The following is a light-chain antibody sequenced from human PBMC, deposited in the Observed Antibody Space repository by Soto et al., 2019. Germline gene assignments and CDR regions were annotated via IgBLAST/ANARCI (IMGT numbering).Light chain of an antibody. V-gene: IGKV1-5*03. Sequence: DIQMTQSPSTLPASVGDRVTITCRASQSIDNWLAWYQQRPGKAPKFLMYKASSLGGGVPSRFSGSGSGTEFTLTITSLQPDDFATYYCQQYNTYPLTFGGGTKVEIK. CDR2: KAS. CDR1: QSIDNW. J-gene: IGKJ4*01. CDR3: QQYNTYPLT.